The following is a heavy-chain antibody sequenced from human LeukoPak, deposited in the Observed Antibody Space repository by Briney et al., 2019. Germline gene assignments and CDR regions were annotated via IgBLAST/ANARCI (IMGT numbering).Heavy chain of an antibody. D-gene: IGHD3-22*01. CDR1: GGSFSGYY. Sequence: SETLSLTCAVYGGSFSGYYWSWIRQPPGKGLEWIGEINHSGSTNYNPSLKSRVTISVDTSKNQFSLKLSSVTAADTAVYYCALGDSSGYYQRRVDYWGQGTLVTVSS. CDR2: INHSGST. V-gene: IGHV4-34*01. CDR3: ALGDSSGYYQRRVDY. J-gene: IGHJ4*02.